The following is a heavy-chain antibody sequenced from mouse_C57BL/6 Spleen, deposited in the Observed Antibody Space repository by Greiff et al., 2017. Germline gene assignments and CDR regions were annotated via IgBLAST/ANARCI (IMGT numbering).Heavy chain of an antibody. CDR1: GFNIKNTY. D-gene: IGHD2-3*01. J-gene: IGHJ4*01. V-gene: IGHV14-3*01. CDR3: ARGIYVIRYYAMDY. CDR2: IGPANGNT. Sequence: EVQLQQSVAELVRPGASVKLSCTASGFNIKNTYMHWVQQRPEQGLEWIGRIGPANGNTKYAPKFQGKGTITADTSSNTPYLQLSSLTSEDTAIYYCARGIYVIRYYAMDYWGQGTTVTVSS.